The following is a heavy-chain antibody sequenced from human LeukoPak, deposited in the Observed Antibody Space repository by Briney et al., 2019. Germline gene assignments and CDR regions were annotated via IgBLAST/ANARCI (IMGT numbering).Heavy chain of an antibody. CDR3: ANIQGTTVTPFDY. J-gene: IGHJ4*02. D-gene: IGHD4-17*01. CDR1: GFTFSSYE. CDR2: ISGSGGST. V-gene: IGHV3-23*01. Sequence: GGSLRLSCAASGFTFSSYEMNWVRQAPGKGLEWVSAISGSGGSTYYADSVKGRFTISRDNSKNTLYLQMNSLRAEDTAVYYCANIQGTTVTPFDYWGQGTLVTVSS.